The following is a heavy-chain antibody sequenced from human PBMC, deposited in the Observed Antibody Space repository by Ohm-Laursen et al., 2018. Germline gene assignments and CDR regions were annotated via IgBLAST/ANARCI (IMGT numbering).Heavy chain of an antibody. V-gene: IGHV4-59*01. CDR1: GGSISSYY. J-gene: IGHJ4*02. CDR3: AARYSSSWHYFDY. CDR2: IYYSGST. Sequence: TLSLTCTVSGGSISSYYWSWIRQPPGKGLEWIGYIYYSGSTNYSPSLKSRVTISVDTSKNQFSLKLSSVTAADTAVYYCAARYSSSWHYFDYWGQGTLVTVSS. D-gene: IGHD6-13*01.